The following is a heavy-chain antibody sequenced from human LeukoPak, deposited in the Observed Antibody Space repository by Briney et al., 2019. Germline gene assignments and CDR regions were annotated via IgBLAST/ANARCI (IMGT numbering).Heavy chain of an antibody. CDR1: GYTFTSYA. V-gene: IGHV1-3*01. D-gene: IGHD6-19*01. CDR2: INAGNGNT. J-gene: IGHJ6*02. CDR3: AHLRGSGWYDYYYYYGMDV. Sequence: GASVKVSCKASGYTFTSYAMHWVRQAPGQRLEWMGWINAGNGNTKYSQKFQGRVTITRDTSASTAYMELSSLRSEDTAVYYCAHLRGSGWYDYYYYYGMDVWGQGTTVTVSS.